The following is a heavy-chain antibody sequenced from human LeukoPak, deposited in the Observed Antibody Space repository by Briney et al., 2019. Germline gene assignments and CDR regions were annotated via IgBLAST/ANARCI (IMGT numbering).Heavy chain of an antibody. J-gene: IGHJ4*02. Sequence: LSLTCAVSGGSISSGGYSWSWIRQPPGKGLEWVSYISSSGSTIYYADSVKGRFTISRDDAKNSLYLQMNSLRAEDTAVYYCAREHGYSSSWCGYWGQGTLVTVSS. CDR2: ISSSGSTI. D-gene: IGHD6-13*01. V-gene: IGHV3-11*01. CDR3: AREHGYSSSWCGY. CDR1: GGSISSGGYS.